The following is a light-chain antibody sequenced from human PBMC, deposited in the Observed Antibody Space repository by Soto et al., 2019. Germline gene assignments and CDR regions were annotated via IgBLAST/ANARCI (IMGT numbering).Light chain of an antibody. CDR3: LQDNSYPLT. V-gene: IGKV1-6*01. J-gene: IGKJ1*01. Sequence: IQMTQSPSSLSASVGDRVTITCRASQSIRNDLNWYLQKPGKAPKLLIYGASSSQSGVPSRFSGSGSGTDFTLTISSLQPEDFATYYCLQDNSYPLTFGQGTKVDIK. CDR1: QSIRND. CDR2: GAS.